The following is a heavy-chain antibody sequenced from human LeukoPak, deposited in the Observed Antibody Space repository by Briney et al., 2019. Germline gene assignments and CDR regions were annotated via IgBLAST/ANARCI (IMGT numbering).Heavy chain of an antibody. J-gene: IGHJ4*02. CDR3: AKDRGY. CDR2: VGGGTDI. Sequence: GGSLRLSCVASGFTFNVHGMTWVRQAPGEGLEWVSSVGGGTDIHYADSVKGRFTASRDDSKNTLYLQMNSLRAEDTAVYYCAKDRGYWGQGTLVTVSP. V-gene: IGHV3-23*01. CDR1: GFTFNVHG.